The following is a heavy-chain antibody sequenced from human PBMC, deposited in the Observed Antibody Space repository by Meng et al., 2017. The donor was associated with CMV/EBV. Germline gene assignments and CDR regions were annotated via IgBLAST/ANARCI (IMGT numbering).Heavy chain of an antibody. D-gene: IGHD2-15*01. V-gene: IGHV4-34*01. Sequence: SETLSLTCTVSGGSISSYYWSWIRQPPGKGLEWIGEINHSGSTNYNPSLKSRVTISVDTSKNQFSLKLSSVTAADTAVYYCARGAIYCSGGSCYSGKSDYWGQGTLVTVSS. CDR2: INHSGST. J-gene: IGHJ4*02. CDR1: GGSISSYY. CDR3: ARGAIYCSGGSCYSGKSDY.